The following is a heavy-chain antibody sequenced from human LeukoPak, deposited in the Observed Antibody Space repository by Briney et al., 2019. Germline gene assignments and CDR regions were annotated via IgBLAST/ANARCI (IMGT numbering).Heavy chain of an antibody. V-gene: IGHV3-7*01. J-gene: IGHJ5*02. CDR2: IKQDGSEK. Sequence: PGGSLRLSCAASGFTFSSYWMSWVRQAPGKGLEWVANIKQDGSEKYYVDSVKGRFTISRDNSKNTLYLQMNSLRAEDTAVYYCARLTNPYYGSGNPWGQGTLVTVSS. CDR3: ARLTNPYYGSGNP. D-gene: IGHD3-10*01. CDR1: GFTFSSYW.